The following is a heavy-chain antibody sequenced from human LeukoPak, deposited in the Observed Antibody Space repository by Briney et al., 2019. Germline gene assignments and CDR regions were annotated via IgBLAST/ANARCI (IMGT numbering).Heavy chain of an antibody. J-gene: IGHJ5*02. CDR3: ARDLNYYDSSGYPAWFDP. CDR1: GFTFSDYY. D-gene: IGHD3-22*01. V-gene: IGHV3-11*01. Sequence: GGSLRLSCAASGFTFSDYYMSWIRQAPGEGLEWGSYIISSGSTIYYADSVKGRFTISRDNAKNSLYLQMNSLRAEDTAVYYCARDLNYYDSSGYPAWFDPWGQGALVTVSS. CDR2: IISSGSTI.